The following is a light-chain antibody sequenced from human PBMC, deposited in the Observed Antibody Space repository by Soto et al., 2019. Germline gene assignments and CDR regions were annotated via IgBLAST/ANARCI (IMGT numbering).Light chain of an antibody. Sequence: QSVLTQPRSVSGSPGQSVTISCTGSNSNIGSPYGVHWYQQVPGKAPKLLIYGNDNRPSGVPDRFSGSKSASSASLAITGAQAEDEGDYYCQSYDRTLRGYVFGPGTQVTVL. CDR2: GND. CDR3: QSYDRTLRGYV. J-gene: IGLJ1*01. V-gene: IGLV1-40*01. CDR1: NSNIGSPYG.